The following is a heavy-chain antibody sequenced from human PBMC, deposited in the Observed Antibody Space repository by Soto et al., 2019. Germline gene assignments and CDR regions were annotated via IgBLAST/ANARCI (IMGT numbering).Heavy chain of an antibody. CDR1: GFTFSDYY. CDR3: ARAVRFLEWLLPYYYYMDV. Sequence: QVQLVESGGGLVKTGGSLSLSCAASGFTFSDYYMSWIRQAPGKGLEWVSYISSSGSTIYYADSVKGRFTISRDNAKNSLYLQMNSLRAEDTAVYYCARAVRFLEWLLPYYYYMDVWGKGTTVTVSS. J-gene: IGHJ6*03. D-gene: IGHD3-3*01. CDR2: ISSSGSTI. V-gene: IGHV3-11*01.